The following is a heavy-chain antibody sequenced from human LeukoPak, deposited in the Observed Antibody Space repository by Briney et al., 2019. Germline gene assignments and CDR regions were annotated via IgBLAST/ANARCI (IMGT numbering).Heavy chain of an antibody. J-gene: IGHJ4*02. Sequence: GGSLRLPCAASGFTFSSYSMNWVRQAPGKGLEWVSSISSSSSYIYYADSVKGRFTISRDNAKYSLYLQMNSLRAEDTAVYYCARDRHDYVWGSYRGALDYWGQGTLVTVSS. CDR2: ISSSSSYI. V-gene: IGHV3-21*01. D-gene: IGHD3-16*02. CDR3: ARDRHDYVWGSYRGALDY. CDR1: GFTFSSYS.